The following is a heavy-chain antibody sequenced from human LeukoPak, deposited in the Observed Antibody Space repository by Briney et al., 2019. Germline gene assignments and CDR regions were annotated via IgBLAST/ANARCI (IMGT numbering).Heavy chain of an antibody. CDR2: ISYDGSNK. D-gene: IGHD5-18*01. CDR1: GFTFSSYG. CDR3: ARGEFAWIQGSYGMNV. Sequence: GGSLRLSCAASGFTFSSYGMHWVRQAPGKGLEWVAVISYDGSNKYYADSVQGRFTISRDNAKNSMYLQMNSLRVEDTAVYYCARGEFAWIQGSYGMNVWGQGTTVTVSS. V-gene: IGHV3-30*03. J-gene: IGHJ6*02.